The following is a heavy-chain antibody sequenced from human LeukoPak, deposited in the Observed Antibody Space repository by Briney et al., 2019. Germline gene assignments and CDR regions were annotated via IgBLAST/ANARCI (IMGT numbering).Heavy chain of an antibody. Sequence: GASVKVSCKASGYTFTGYYMHWVRQAPGQGLEWMGWINPNSGGTNYAQKFQGRVTMTRDTSISTAYMELSRLRSDDTAVYYCARYHDYGGNSGPTSFDYWGQGTLVTVSS. CDR3: ARYHDYGGNSGPTSFDY. CDR2: INPNSGGT. V-gene: IGHV1-2*02. CDR1: GYTFTGYY. J-gene: IGHJ4*02. D-gene: IGHD4-23*01.